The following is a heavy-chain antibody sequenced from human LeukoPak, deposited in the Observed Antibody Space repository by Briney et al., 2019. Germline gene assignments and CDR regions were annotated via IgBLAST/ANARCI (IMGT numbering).Heavy chain of an antibody. CDR2: VWYDGNRK. CDR1: GFTFSNHA. D-gene: IGHD3-10*01. J-gene: IGHJ4*02. Sequence: GGSLRLSCAASGFTFSNHAMHWVRQAPGKGLEWVTLVWYDGNRKYYADSVKGRFTISRDNSKNSVYLQLNSLRPEDTAVYYCVSMVRGVGYWGQGTLVTVSS. CDR3: VSMVRGVGY. V-gene: IGHV3-30*02.